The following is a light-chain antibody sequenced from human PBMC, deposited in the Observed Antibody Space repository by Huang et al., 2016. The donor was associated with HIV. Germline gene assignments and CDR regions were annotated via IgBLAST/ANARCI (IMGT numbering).Light chain of an antibody. J-gene: IGKJ2*01. CDR3: LQDYNYPYT. V-gene: IGKV1-6*01. CDR2: AAS. Sequence: AIQMTQSPSSMSASGGDRVTITCRASQGIRNDLGWYQQKPRKAPKLLIDAASSLQSGVPSRCSGSGSGTDFTLTISSLQPEDFATYYCLQDYNYPYTFGQGTKLEIK. CDR1: QGIRND.